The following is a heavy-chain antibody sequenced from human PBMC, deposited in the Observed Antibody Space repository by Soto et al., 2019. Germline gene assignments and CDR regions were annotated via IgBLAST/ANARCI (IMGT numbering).Heavy chain of an antibody. CDR2: ISAYNGNT. V-gene: IGHV1-18*01. Sequence: ASVKVSCTASGYTFTSYGISWVRQAPGQGLEWMGWISAYNGNTNYAQKLQGRVTMTTDTSTSTAYMELRSLRAEDTAVYYCAKALPVDTAMEVDYWGQGTLVTVSS. D-gene: IGHD5-18*01. J-gene: IGHJ4*02. CDR3: AKALPVDTAMEVDY. CDR1: GYTFTSYG.